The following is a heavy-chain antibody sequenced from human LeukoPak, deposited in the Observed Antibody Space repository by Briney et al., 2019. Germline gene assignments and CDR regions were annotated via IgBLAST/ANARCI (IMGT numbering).Heavy chain of an antibody. Sequence: PSETLSLTCTVSGASIISSNYFWGWIRQPPGKGLEWIGSASYSRSPYYNPSLKSRVTISVDTSKNQFSLKLSSVTAADTAVYYCAREGYSSGWYDAFDIWGQGTMVTVSS. CDR3: AREGYSSGWYDAFDI. CDR1: GASIISSNYF. CDR2: ASYSRSP. J-gene: IGHJ3*02. D-gene: IGHD6-19*01. V-gene: IGHV4-39*07.